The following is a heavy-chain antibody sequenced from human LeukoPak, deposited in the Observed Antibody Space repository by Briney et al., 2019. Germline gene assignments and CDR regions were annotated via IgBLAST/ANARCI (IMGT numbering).Heavy chain of an antibody. CDR2: INPSGGST. CDR3: ARDHIVVVPAAMENYYYYGMDV. V-gene: IGHV1-46*01. D-gene: IGHD2-2*01. Sequence: ASVKVSCKPSGYTFTSYYMNWVRQAPGQGLEWMGIINPSGGSTSYAQKFQGRVTMTRDTSTSTVYMELSSLRSEDTAVYYCARDHIVVVPAAMENYYYYGMDVWGKGTTVTVSS. CDR1: GYTFTSYY. J-gene: IGHJ6*04.